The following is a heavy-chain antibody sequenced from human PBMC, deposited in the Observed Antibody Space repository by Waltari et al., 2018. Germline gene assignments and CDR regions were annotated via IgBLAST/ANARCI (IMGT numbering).Heavy chain of an antibody. CDR3: TTDGGIGPRPIFDS. J-gene: IGHJ4*02. V-gene: IGHV3-15*01. D-gene: IGHD6-6*01. Sequence: EVQLVEFGGGLVKPGGSLRLSCSAYGFTFTDGWMSWARQAPGKGLGWVARIKSKRSGGTTDYAEAVKGRFTISRDDSKSTLYLEMNSLKTEDTAVYYCTTDGGIGPRPIFDSWGRGTLVTVSS. CDR1: GFTFTDGW. CDR2: IKSKRSGGTT.